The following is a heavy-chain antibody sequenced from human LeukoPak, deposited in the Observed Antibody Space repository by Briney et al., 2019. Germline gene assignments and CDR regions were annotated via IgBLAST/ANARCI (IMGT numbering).Heavy chain of an antibody. J-gene: IGHJ4*02. CDR1: GYTFTGYY. D-gene: IGHD6-19*01. V-gene: IGHV1-46*01. Sequence: GASVKVSCKASGYTFTGYYMHWVRQAPGQGLEWMGIINPSGGSTSYAQKFQGRVTMTRDTSTSTVYMELSSLRSEDTAVYYCARLTDLSYSGGWQDYWGQGTLVTVSS. CDR2: INPSGGST. CDR3: ARLTDLSYSGGWQDY.